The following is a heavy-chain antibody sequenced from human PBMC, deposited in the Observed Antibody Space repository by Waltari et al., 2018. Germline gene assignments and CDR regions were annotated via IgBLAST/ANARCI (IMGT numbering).Heavy chain of an antibody. CDR3: ARDQYDCSGGRCYSGFGY. CDR2: IRGSSSTI. CDR1: GFTFSSYS. V-gene: IGHV3-48*04. D-gene: IGHD2-15*01. J-gene: IGHJ4*02. Sequence: EVQLVESGGGLVQPGGSLRLSCAASGFTFSSYSMNWVRQAPGKGLGWVSYIRGSSSTIYYADSVKGRFTISRDNAKNSLYLQMSSLRAEDTAVYYCARDQYDCSGGRCYSGFGYWGQGTLVTVSS.